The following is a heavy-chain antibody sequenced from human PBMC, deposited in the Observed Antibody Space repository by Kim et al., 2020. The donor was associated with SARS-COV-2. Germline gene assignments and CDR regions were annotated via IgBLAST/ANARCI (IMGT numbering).Heavy chain of an antibody. Sequence: GASLKISCKGSGYSFTSYWIGWVRQMPGKGLEWMGIIYPGDSDTRYSPSFQGQVTISADKSISTAYLQWSSLKASDTAMYYCARRGNEIVVPRGYYYYGMDVWGQGTTVTVSS. CDR3: ARRGNEIVVPRGYYYYGMDV. CDR1: GYSFTSYW. J-gene: IGHJ6*02. CDR2: IYPGDSDT. V-gene: IGHV5-51*01. D-gene: IGHD3-22*01.